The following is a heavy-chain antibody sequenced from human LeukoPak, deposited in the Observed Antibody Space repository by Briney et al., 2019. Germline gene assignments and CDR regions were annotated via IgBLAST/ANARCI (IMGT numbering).Heavy chain of an antibody. D-gene: IGHD3-9*01. CDR1: GFTFSSFS. V-gene: IGHV3-21*01. CDR3: AREGYDILTGYYEDYYQYGMDV. Sequence: GSLSLSCEAPGFTFSSFSMTWVRQAPGKGLEWVSCISSSSGYIYYADSMKGRFTVSRDNAKNSVYLQMSSLRAEDTAVYYCAREGYDILTGYYEDYYQYGMDVWGQGTTVTVSS. CDR2: ISSSSGYI. J-gene: IGHJ6*02.